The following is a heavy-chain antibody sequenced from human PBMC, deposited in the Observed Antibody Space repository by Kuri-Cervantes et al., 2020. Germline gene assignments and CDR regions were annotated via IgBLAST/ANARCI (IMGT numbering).Heavy chain of an antibody. CDR3: VKDRGQD. J-gene: IGHJ4*02. CDR1: GFTFSSYA. V-gene: IGHV3-23*01. D-gene: IGHD3-10*01. Sequence: GESLKISCAASGFTFSSYAMSWVRQAPGKGPEWVSLISSGGITYYAESVKGRFTISRDDSKNTLSLEMNRLRAEDTAVYHCVKDRGQDWGQGTLVTVSS. CDR2: ISSGGIT.